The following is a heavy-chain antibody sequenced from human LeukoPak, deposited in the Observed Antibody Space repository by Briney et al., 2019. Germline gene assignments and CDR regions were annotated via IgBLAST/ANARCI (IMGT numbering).Heavy chain of an antibody. D-gene: IGHD2-8*01. V-gene: IGHV3-33*08. CDR3: ARATDIVLMVYAPGGY. J-gene: IGHJ4*02. Sequence: SGGSLRLSCAASGFTFSSYGMHWVRQAPGKGLEWVAVIWYDGSNKYYADSVKGRFTISRDSSKNTLYLQMNSLRAEDTAVYYYARATDIVLMVYAPGGYWGQGTLVTVSS. CDR2: IWYDGSNK. CDR1: GFTFSSYG.